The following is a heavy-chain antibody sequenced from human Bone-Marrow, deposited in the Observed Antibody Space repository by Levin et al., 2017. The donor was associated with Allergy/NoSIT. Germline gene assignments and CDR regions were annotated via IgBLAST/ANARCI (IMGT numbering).Heavy chain of an antibody. Sequence: ASETLSLTCTVSGGSISSGDYYWSWIRQPPGKGLEWIGYIYYSGSTYYNPSLKSRVTISVDTSKNQFSLKLSSVTAADTAVYYCARVDMNPSGYGYWGQGTLVTVSS. J-gene: IGHJ4*02. V-gene: IGHV4-30-4*01. CDR1: GGSISSGDYY. CDR2: IYYSGST. CDR3: ARVDMNPSGYGY. D-gene: IGHD3-22*01.